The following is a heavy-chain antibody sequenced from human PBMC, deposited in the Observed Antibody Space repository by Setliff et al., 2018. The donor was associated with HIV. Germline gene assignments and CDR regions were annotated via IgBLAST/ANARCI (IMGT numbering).Heavy chain of an antibody. CDR2: INTDGSNT. J-gene: IGHJ5*02. CDR1: GFTFSSSW. Sequence: GGSLRLSCAASGFTFSSSWMHWVRQALGKGLVWVSRINTDGSNTNYADSVKGRFTISRDNSKNTMYLQMNTLRVEDTAVYYCASSGSGSYINWFGPWGQGTLVTVSS. CDR3: ASSGSGSYINWFGP. V-gene: IGHV3-74*01. D-gene: IGHD3-10*01.